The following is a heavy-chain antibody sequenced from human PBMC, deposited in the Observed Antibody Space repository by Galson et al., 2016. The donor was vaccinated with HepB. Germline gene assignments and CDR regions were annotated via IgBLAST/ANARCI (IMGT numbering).Heavy chain of an antibody. CDR3: ARAPTFDYDVSGYYPYYFDY. J-gene: IGHJ4*02. V-gene: IGHV3-74*01. Sequence: SLRLSCAASGFTFSRYWMHWVRQAPGKGLVWVSRIQSDGRTTGYADSVKGRFTISRDNRKNTLYLQMDSLRAEDTAVYFCARAPTFDYDVSGYYPYYFDYWGQGTLVTVSS. CDR2: IQSDGRTT. CDR1: GFTFSRYW. D-gene: IGHD3-22*01.